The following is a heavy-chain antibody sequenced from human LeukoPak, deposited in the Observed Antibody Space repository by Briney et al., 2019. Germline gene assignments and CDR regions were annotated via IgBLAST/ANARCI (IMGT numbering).Heavy chain of an antibody. Sequence: PGRSLRLSCAASGFTFSSYAMHWVRQAPGKGLEWVAVISYDGSNKYYADSVKGRFTISRDNSKNTLYLQMNSLSAEDTAVYYCARWDTAMVNDAFDIWGQGTMVTVSS. CDR2: ISYDGSNK. D-gene: IGHD5-18*01. CDR1: GFTFSSYA. CDR3: ARWDTAMVNDAFDI. V-gene: IGHV3-30-3*01. J-gene: IGHJ3*02.